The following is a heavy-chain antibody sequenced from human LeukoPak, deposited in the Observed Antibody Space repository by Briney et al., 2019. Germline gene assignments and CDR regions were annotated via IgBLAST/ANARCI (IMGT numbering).Heavy chain of an antibody. D-gene: IGHD3-16*01. Sequence: SETLSLTCTDSVASICSFKWISIRQPAGKELEYIGRLYTSGTTNYNPSLKSRVTMSLDTSKNQFSLKLSSVTAADTAVYYCERLSPGCRGYTHLCFWGQGTLVTVSS. J-gene: IGHJ4*02. V-gene: IGHV4-4*07. CDR1: VASICSFK. CDR3: ERLSPGCRGYTHLCF. CDR2: LYTSGTT.